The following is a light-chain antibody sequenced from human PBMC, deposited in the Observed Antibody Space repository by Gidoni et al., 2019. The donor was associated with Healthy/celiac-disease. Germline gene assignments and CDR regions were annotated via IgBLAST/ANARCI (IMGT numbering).Light chain of an antibody. CDR3: QQRSNLWT. V-gene: IGKV3-11*01. J-gene: IGKJ1*01. CDR2: DAS. CDR1: QRVSSY. Sequence: VWSQSPGTLTLCPGERATLSCRASQRVSSYVAWYQQKPGQAPRLLIYDASNRATGIPARFSCSGWATDFTLTISSLEPEDFAVYYCQQRSNLWTFGQGTKVEIK.